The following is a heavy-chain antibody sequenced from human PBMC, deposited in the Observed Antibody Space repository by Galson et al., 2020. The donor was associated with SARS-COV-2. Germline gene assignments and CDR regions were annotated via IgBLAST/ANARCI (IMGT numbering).Heavy chain of an antibody. CDR2: ISYDGSNK. D-gene: IGHD3-10*01. J-gene: IGHJ4*02. CDR3: ARGAITMVRGAPYYFDY. Sequence: GESLKISCAASGFTFSSYAMHWVRQAPGKGLEWVAVISYDGSNKYYADSVKGRFTISRDNSKNTLYLQMNSLRAEDTAVYYCARGAITMVRGAPYYFDYWGQGTLVTVSS. V-gene: IGHV3-30-3*01. CDR1: GFTFSSYA.